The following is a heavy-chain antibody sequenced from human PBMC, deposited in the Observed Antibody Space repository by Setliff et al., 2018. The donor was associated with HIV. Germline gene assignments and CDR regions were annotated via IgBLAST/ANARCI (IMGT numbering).Heavy chain of an antibody. V-gene: IGHV1-8*02. CDR2: MNPNSGNT. CDR3: ARSAHDSETGY. CDR1: GYTFTSYG. J-gene: IGHJ4*02. D-gene: IGHD5-12*01. Sequence: ASVKVSCKASGYTFTSYGINWVRQATGQGLEWMGWMNPNSGNTGYAQKFQGRVTMTWDTSTSTVYMELSSLRSEDTAFYYCARSAHDSETGYWGQGTLVTVSS.